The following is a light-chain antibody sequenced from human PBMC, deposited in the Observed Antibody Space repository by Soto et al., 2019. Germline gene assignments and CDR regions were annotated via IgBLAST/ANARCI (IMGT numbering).Light chain of an antibody. CDR2: KAS. CDR3: QQYESYSPRDT. V-gene: IGKV1-5*03. J-gene: IGKJ1*01. Sequence: DIQMTQSPSTLSASVGDRITITCRASESISSWLAWYQQKPGKAPKLLIYKASSLDSGVPSRFSGTGSGTEFTLTISSLQPDDFATYYCQQYESYSPRDTFGQGTKVEIK. CDR1: ESISSW.